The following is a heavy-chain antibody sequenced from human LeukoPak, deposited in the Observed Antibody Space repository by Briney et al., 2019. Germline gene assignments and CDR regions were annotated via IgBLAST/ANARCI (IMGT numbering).Heavy chain of an antibody. CDR3: ASLYVEKALGAFDI. J-gene: IGHJ3*02. D-gene: IGHD5-24*01. CDR1: GGSISSSSYY. CDR2: IYYGGST. Sequence: PSETLSLTCTVSGGSISSSSYYWGWIRQPPGKGLEWIGSIYYGGSTYYNPSLKSRVTISVDTSKNQLSLKLSSVTAADTAVYYCASLYVEKALGAFDIWGQGTMVTVSS. V-gene: IGHV4-39*01.